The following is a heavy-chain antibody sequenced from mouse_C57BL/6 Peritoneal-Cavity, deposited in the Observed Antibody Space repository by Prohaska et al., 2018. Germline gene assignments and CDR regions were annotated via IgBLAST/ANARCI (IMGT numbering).Heavy chain of an antibody. J-gene: IGHJ4*01. CDR1: GYTFTSYW. D-gene: IGHD2-1*01. Sequence: QVQLQQPGAELVRPWSSVKLSCKASGYTFTSYWMDWVKQRPGQGLEWIGNIYPSDSETHYNQKFKDKATLTVDKSSSTAYMQLSSLTSEDSAVYYCACNYDAMDYWGQGTSVTVSS. CDR3: ACNYDAMDY. V-gene: IGHV1-61*01. CDR2: IYPSDSET.